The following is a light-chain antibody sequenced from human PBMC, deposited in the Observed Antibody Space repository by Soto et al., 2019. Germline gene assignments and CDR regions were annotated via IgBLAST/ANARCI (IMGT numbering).Light chain of an antibody. V-gene: IGKV3-15*01. J-gene: IGKJ2*01. Sequence: EIVMPQSPATLSVSPGESATLSCTASQSVSSNLAWYQHKPGQAPRLLLYTASTRATGIPARFSGSGSETEFTLTISGLQSEDVAVYYCQQYHNWPPVTFGQGTKLEIK. CDR3: QQYHNWPPVT. CDR1: QSVSSN. CDR2: TAS.